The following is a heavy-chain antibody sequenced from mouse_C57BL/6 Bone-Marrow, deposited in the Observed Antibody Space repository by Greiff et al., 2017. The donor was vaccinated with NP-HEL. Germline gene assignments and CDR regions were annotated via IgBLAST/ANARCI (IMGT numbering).Heavy chain of an antibody. Sequence: EVKLVESGGGLVQPGGSMKLSCAASGFTFSDAWMDWVRQSPEKGLAWFAEIRNKANNHATYYAESVKGRFTISRDDSKSSVDLQMNSLRAEDTGIYYCTREMDYWGQGTSVTVSS. CDR3: TREMDY. CDR2: IRNKANNHAT. V-gene: IGHV6-6*01. CDR1: GFTFSDAW. J-gene: IGHJ4*01.